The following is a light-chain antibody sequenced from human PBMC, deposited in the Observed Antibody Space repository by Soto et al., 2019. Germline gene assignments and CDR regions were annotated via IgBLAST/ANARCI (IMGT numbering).Light chain of an antibody. J-gene: IGLJ2*01. CDR2: GNS. V-gene: IGLV1-40*01. Sequence: QSVLTQPPSVSGAPGQRVTISCTGSSSNIGAGYDVHWYQQLPGTAPKLLIYGNSNRPSGVPDRFSGSKSGTSASLAIAGLQAEDAADYYCQSYASSLSVVFGGGTKLTVL. CDR3: QSYASSLSVV. CDR1: SSNIGAGYD.